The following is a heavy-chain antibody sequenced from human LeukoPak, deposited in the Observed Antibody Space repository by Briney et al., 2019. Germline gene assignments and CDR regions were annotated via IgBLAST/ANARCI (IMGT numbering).Heavy chain of an antibody. V-gene: IGHV4-39*07. CDR1: GDSISSSRHY. CDR3: ARDIDDYVASDY. J-gene: IGHJ4*02. Sequence: SETLSLTCSVSGDSISSSRHYWVWIRQPPGKGLEWIGSIYYSGSTYYNPSLKSRVTISVDTSKNQFSLKLSSVTAADTAVYYCARDIDDYVASDYWGQGTLVTVSS. CDR2: IYYSGST. D-gene: IGHD4-17*01.